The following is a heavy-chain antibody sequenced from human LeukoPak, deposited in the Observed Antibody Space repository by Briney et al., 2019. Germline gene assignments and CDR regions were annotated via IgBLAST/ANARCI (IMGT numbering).Heavy chain of an antibody. CDR2: IYYSGST. D-gene: IGHD3-10*01. V-gene: IGHV4-59*08. J-gene: IGHJ5*02. CDR3: ARKSGRVRGSPYSGFAWFDP. CDR1: GGSISSYY. Sequence: PSETLSLTCAVSGGSISSYYWSWIRKPPGKGLEWIGYIYYSGSTNYNPSLKSRVTISVDTSKNQFSLKLSSVTAADTAVYYCARKSGRVRGSPYSGFAWFDPWGQGTLVTVSS.